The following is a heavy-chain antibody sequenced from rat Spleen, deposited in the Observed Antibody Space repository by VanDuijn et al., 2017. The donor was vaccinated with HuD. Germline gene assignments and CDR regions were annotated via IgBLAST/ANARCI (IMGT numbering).Heavy chain of an antibody. CDR3: ARGLYTTDYYVMDA. J-gene: IGHJ4*01. CDR1: GFTYSNYD. V-gene: IGHV5-25*01. CDR2: ISTGGGNT. Sequence: EVQLVESGGGLVQPGRSLKLSCAASGFTYSNYDMAWVRQAPTKGLEWVASISTGGGNTYYRDSVKGRFTISRDNAKSTLYLQMDSLRSEDTATYYCARGLYTTDYYVMDAWGQGASVTVSS. D-gene: IGHD1-6*01.